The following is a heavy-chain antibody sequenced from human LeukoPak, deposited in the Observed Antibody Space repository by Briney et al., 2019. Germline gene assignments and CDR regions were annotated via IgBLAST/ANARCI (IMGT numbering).Heavy chain of an antibody. CDR3: ARGRSGWNFDY. Sequence: PSETLSLTCAVYGGSFSGYYWSWIRQPPGKGLEWIGEINHSGSTNYNPSLKGRVTISVDTSKNQFSLKLSSVTAADTAVYYCARGRSGWNFDYWGQGTLVTVSS. CDR2: INHSGST. D-gene: IGHD6-19*01. V-gene: IGHV4-34*01. CDR1: GGSFSGYY. J-gene: IGHJ4*02.